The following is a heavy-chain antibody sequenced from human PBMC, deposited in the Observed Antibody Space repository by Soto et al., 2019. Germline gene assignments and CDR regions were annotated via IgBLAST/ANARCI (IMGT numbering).Heavy chain of an antibody. V-gene: IGHV3-23*01. J-gene: IGHJ2*01. Sequence: PGESLKISCAASGFTFSIYAMSWVRQAPGKGLEWVSGISGSGISTHYADSVKGRFTVSRDNSKNTLYLQMNSLRAEDTAVYNCAKEPVGPDWYFDLWGRGTLVTVSS. CDR3: AKEPVGPDWYFDL. CDR1: GFTFSIYA. CDR2: ISGSGIST.